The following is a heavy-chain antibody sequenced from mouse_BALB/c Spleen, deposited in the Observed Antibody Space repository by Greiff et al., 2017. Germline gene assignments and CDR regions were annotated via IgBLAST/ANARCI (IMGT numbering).Heavy chain of an antibody. V-gene: IGHV6-6*01. CDR1: GFTFSDAW. Sequence: EVQLQQSGGGLVQPGGSLKLSCAASGFTFSDAWMYWVRQSPEKGLEWVADIRSKANNHATYYAESVKGRFTISRADSKSSVYLQMNSLRAEDTGSYCCTPIRLRAMDDWGQGTSVTVAS. D-gene: IGHD1-2*01. CDR3: TPIRLRAMDD. CDR2: IRSKANNHAT. J-gene: IGHJ4*01.